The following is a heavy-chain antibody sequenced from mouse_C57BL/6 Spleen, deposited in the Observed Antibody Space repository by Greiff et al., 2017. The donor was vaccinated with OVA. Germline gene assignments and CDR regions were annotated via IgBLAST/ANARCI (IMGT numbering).Heavy chain of an antibody. CDR2: IHPSDSDT. J-gene: IGHJ3*01. D-gene: IGHD3-2*02. CDR1: GYTFTSYW. Sequence: VQLQQSGAELVKPGASVKVSCKASGYTFTSYWMHWVKQRPGQGLEWIGRIHPSDSDTNYNQKFKGKATLTVDKSSSTAYMQLSSLTSEDSAVYYCAKRDSSGYVAYWGQGTLVTVSA. CDR3: AKRDSSGYVAY. V-gene: IGHV1-74*01.